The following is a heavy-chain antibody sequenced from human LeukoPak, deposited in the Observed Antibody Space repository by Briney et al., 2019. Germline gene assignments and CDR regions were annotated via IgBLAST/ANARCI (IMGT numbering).Heavy chain of an antibody. CDR2: IYYSGST. Sequence: PSETLSLTCTVSGGSISSHYWSWLRQPPGKGLEWIGSIYYSGSTYYNPSLKSRVTISVDTSKNQFSLKLSSVTAADTAVYYCARSGGKSSRSYYDFWSGYYRGYYFDYWGQGTLVTVSS. D-gene: IGHD3-3*01. J-gene: IGHJ4*02. V-gene: IGHV4-59*05. CDR3: ARSGGKSSRSYYDFWSGYYRGYYFDY. CDR1: GGSISSHY.